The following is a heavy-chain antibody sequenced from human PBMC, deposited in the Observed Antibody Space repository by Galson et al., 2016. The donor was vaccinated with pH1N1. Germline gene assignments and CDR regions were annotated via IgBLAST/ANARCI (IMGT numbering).Heavy chain of an antibody. CDR2: IDWGDDK. D-gene: IGHD6-6*01. CDR3: ARMSARPYENWFDP. CDR1: GFSLSTSGMR. J-gene: IGHJ5*02. Sequence: PALVKPTQTLTLTCTFSGFSLSTSGMRVSWIRQPPGKALEWLARIDWGDDKFYNTSLKTGLTISKDTSKNQVVLTMTNMDPVDTATYYCARMSARPYENWFDPWGQGTLVTVSS. V-gene: IGHV2-70*04.